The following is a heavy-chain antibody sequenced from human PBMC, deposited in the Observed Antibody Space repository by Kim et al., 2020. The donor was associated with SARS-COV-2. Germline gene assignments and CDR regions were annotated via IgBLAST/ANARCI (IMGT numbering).Heavy chain of an antibody. CDR3: ARASGGYHSEFDY. D-gene: IGHD2-2*01. J-gene: IGHJ4*02. CDR2: MYYDGTNK. CDR1: GFTFSNYG. Sequence: GGSLRLSCAASGFTFSNYGMHWVRQAPGKGLEWVALMYYDGTNKYYADSMKGRFTISRDISKNTLYLQMTSLSAEDTAVYYCARASGGYHSEFDYWGQGTLVTVSS. V-gene: IGHV3-33*01.